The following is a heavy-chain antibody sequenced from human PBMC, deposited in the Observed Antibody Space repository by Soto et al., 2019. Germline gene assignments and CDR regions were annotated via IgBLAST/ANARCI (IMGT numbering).Heavy chain of an antibody. Sequence: ASVKVSCKASGGTFSSYTISWVRQAPGQGLEWMGRIIPILGIANYAQKFQGRVTITADKSTSTAYMELSSLRSEDTAVYYCDCSSTSHNEYYYMDVWGKGTTVTVSS. J-gene: IGHJ6*03. CDR2: IIPILGIA. V-gene: IGHV1-69*02. D-gene: IGHD2-2*01. CDR1: GGTFSSYT. CDR3: DCSSTSHNEYYYMDV.